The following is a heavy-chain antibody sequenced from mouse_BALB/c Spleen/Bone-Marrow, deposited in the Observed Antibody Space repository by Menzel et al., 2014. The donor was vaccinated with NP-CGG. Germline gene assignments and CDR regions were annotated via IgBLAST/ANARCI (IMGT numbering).Heavy chain of an antibody. CDR1: GFNIKDTY. J-gene: IGHJ4*01. D-gene: IGHD2-3*01. CDR3: ARGLLQYYYAMDY. V-gene: IGHV14-3*02. CDR2: IDPANGNT. Sequence: VHVKQSGAELVKPGASVKLPCTASGFNIKDTYMHWVKQRPEQGLEWIGRIDPANGNTKYDPKFQGKATITADTSSNTAYLQLSSLASEDTAVYYCARGLLQYYYAMDYWGQGTSVTVSS.